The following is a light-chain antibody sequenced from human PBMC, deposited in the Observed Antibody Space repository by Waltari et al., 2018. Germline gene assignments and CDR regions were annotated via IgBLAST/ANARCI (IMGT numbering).Light chain of an antibody. CDR3: QERSNWPGGS. Sequence: EIVLTQSPGTLSLSPGASVTLSCRASQSVSTYLAWYQQKPGQAPRLLIYDASTRATGIPARFVGSGSETDFTLTISRLEPEDFAVYYCQERSNWPGGSFGGGTKVEIK. V-gene: IGKV3-11*01. CDR2: DAS. J-gene: IGKJ4*01. CDR1: QSVSTY.